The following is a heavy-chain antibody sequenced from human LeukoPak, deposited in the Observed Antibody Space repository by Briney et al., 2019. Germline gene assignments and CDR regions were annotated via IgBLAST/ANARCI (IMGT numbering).Heavy chain of an antibody. D-gene: IGHD2-2*01. CDR1: GFTFSSYE. CDR3: ARNMGGCTSTSCYSDFDI. V-gene: IGHV3-48*03. Sequence: GGSLRLSCAASGFTFSSYEMNWVRQAPGKGLEWVSYISSSGSTTHYADSVKGRFTISRDNAKNSLYLQMSSLRAEDTAVYYCARNMGGCTSTSCYSDFDIWGQGKLVTVSP. CDR2: ISSSGSTT. J-gene: IGHJ4*02.